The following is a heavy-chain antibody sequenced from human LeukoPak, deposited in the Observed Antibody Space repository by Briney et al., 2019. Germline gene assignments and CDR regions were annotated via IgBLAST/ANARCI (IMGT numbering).Heavy chain of an antibody. Sequence: SESLSLTRAVYGGSFSGYYWSWIRQPPGKGLEWIGEINHSGSTNYNPSLKSRVTISVDTSKNQFSLKLSSVTAADTAVYYCASRPMVRGVIMAWGQGTMVPVSS. J-gene: IGHJ3*01. CDR3: ASRPMVRGVIMA. V-gene: IGHV4-34*01. D-gene: IGHD3-10*01. CDR1: GGSFSGYY. CDR2: INHSGST.